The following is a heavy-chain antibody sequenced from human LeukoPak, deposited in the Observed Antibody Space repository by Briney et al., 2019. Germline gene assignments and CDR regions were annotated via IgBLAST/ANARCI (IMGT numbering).Heavy chain of an antibody. D-gene: IGHD6-13*01. CDR2: IKQDGSEK. J-gene: IGHJ6*02. CDR1: GFTFSSYW. CDR3: ANEPDSSSWYWENGMDV. Sequence: PGGSLRLSCAASGFTFSSYWMSWVRQAPGKGLEWVANIKQDGSEKYYVDSVKGRFTISRDNAKNSLYLQMNSLRAEDTAVYYCANEPDSSSWYWENGMDVWGQGTTVTVSS. V-gene: IGHV3-7*01.